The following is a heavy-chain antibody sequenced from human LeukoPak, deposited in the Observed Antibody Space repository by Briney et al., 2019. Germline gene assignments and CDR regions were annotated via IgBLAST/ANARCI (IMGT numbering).Heavy chain of an antibody. D-gene: IGHD1-20*01. CDR3: ARDVTDLDY. CDR2: IDSDGSTT. Sequence: GGSLRLSCAASGFTFSSSWMHWVRQAPGKGLVWVSHIDSDGSTTTYADSVKGRFTISRDNAKNTLYLQMNSLRAEDTAVYYCARDVTDLDYWGQGTLVTVSS. J-gene: IGHJ4*02. CDR1: GFTFSSSW. V-gene: IGHV3-74*01.